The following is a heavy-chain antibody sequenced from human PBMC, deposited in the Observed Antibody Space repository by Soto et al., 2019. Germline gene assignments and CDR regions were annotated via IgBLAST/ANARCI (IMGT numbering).Heavy chain of an antibody. CDR2: INHSGST. J-gene: IGHJ4*02. CDR3: ARGRVNWEPRSIDY. D-gene: IGHD1-26*01. CDR1: GGSFSGYY. Sequence: QVQLQQWGAGLLKPSETLSLTCAVYGGSFSGYYWGWIRRPPGKGLEWIGEINHSGSTNYNPSLKSRVTISVDTTNNQYSLKLSSVTAADTAVYYCARGRVNWEPRSIDYWGQGTLVTVSS. V-gene: IGHV4-34*01.